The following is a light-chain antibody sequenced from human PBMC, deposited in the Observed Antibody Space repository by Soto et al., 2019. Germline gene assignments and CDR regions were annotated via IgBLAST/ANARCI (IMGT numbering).Light chain of an antibody. J-gene: IGKJ3*01. CDR3: QQHYSSPFT. Sequence: DIQMTQAPSSPSASVGDRVTITCRASQPIDTSLNWYQQKPGNAPRLLIYAASSLQSGFPSRFSGSGSGTDFTLTISILQPEDFATYDWQQHYSSPFTFGHVPTLDIK. CDR2: AAS. V-gene: IGKV1-39*01. CDR1: QPIDTS.